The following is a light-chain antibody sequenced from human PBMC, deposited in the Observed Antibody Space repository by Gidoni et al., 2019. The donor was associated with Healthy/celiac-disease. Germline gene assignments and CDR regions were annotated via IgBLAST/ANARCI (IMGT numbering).Light chain of an antibody. CDR2: LGS. Sequence: DIVMTQSPLSLPVPPGEPASISCRSSQSLLHSNGYNYLDWYLQKPGQSPKLLIYLGSNRASGVPDRFSGSGSGTDFTLKISRVEAEDVGVYYCMQALQTHTFGQGTRLEIK. CDR1: QSLLHSNGYNY. J-gene: IGKJ5*01. CDR3: MQALQTHT. V-gene: IGKV2-28*01.